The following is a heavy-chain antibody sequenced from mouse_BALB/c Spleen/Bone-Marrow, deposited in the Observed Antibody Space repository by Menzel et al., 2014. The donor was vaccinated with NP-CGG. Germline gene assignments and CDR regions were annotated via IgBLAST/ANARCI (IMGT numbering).Heavy chain of an antibody. V-gene: IGHV5-4*02. D-gene: IGHD1-1*01. Sequence: DVKLQESGGGLVKPGGSLKLSCAASGFTFSDYYMYWIRQTPEKRLEWVATISDGGSYTYYPDSVKGRFTVSRDNAKNNLYLQMSSLKSEDTAMYYCAREYGTSYDYYFDVWGAGTTVTVSS. J-gene: IGHJ1*01. CDR3: AREYGTSYDYYFDV. CDR2: ISDGGSYT. CDR1: GFTFSDYY.